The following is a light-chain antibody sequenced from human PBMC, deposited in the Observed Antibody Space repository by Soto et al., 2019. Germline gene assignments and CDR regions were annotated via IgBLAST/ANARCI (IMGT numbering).Light chain of an antibody. V-gene: IGKV3-20*01. CDR1: QSFRCNV. J-gene: IGKJ1*01. Sequence: DIVLRQLPGTVSLSAGARATIAXRARQSFRCNVLAWVQQKLGXPPRXXXVSXATRATGSPDRLSGSGSVTDFILTISRLGPKDVAMYYYQHYGEATLTFGQGTKVDI. CDR2: SXA. CDR3: QHYGEATLT.